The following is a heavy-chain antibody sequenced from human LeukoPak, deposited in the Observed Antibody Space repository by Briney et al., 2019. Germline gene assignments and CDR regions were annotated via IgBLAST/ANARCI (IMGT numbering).Heavy chain of an antibody. CDR2: TYYRSKWYN. J-gene: IGHJ4*02. CDR1: GDSVSSKSAA. D-gene: IGHD6-13*01. CDR3: ARDSSNWSWKFDS. Sequence: SQTLSLTCAISGDSVSSKSAAWNWIRQSPSRGLEWLGRTYYRSKWYNDYAVSVKSRPIVNPDTSRNQFSLQLNSVTPEDTAVYFCARDSSNWSWKFDSWGQGTLVTVSS. V-gene: IGHV6-1*01.